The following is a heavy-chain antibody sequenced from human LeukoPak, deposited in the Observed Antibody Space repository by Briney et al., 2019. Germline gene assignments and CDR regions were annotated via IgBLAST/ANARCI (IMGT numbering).Heavy chain of an antibody. CDR3: TRHRAYYDFWSGYLIDAFDI. J-gene: IGHJ3*02. V-gene: IGHV3-23*01. Sequence: QPGGSLRLSCAASGFSFIKYSMTWVRQAPGKGLEWVSAITGSGAFTDYADSVKGRFTISRDDSKNTAYLQMNSLKTEDTAVYYCTRHRAYYDFWSGYLIDAFDIWGQGTMVTVSS. CDR2: ITGSGAFT. CDR1: GFSFIKYS. D-gene: IGHD3-3*01.